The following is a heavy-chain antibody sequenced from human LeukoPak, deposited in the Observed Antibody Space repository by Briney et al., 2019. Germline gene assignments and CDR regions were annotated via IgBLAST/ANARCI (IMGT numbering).Heavy chain of an antibody. V-gene: IGHV3-7*01. J-gene: IGHJ3*02. D-gene: IGHD2-8*01. CDR2: IKQDGSEK. CDR1: GFTFSDYW. Sequence: PGGSLRLSCAASGFTFSDYWMTWVRQAPGKGLEWVANIKQDGSEKYYVDSVKGRFTISRDNAKNSLYLQMNSLRAEDTAVYYCARVPDIVLGDAFDIWGQGTMVTVSS. CDR3: ARVPDIVLGDAFDI.